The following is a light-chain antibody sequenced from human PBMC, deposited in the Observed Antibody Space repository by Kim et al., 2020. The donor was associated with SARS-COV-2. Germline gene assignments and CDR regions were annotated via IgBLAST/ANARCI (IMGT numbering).Light chain of an antibody. J-gene: IGLJ3*02. Sequence: GQSVTVLSSGGSTNLGCHNVPWNQQILGAAPKFLIFKNNQRRSGVPERFSGFKSGTSASLAISGLLNEDEAEYYCVAWDDSLHDWVFGGGTQLIVL. CDR2: KNN. V-gene: IGLV1-47*01. CDR3: VAWDDSLHDWV. CDR1: STNLGCHN.